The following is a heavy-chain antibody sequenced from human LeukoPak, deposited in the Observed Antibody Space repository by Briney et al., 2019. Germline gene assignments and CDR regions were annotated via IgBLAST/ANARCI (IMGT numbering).Heavy chain of an antibody. D-gene: IGHD1-14*01. J-gene: IGHJ4*02. CDR1: GFTFSSYS. Sequence: GGSLRLSCAASGFTFSSYSMNWVRQAPGKGLEWVSYISSSSSTIYYADSAKGRFTISRDNAKNSLYLQMNSLRAEDTAVYYCARVGNPFDYWGQGTLVTVSS. CDR3: ARVGNPFDY. CDR2: ISSSSSTI. V-gene: IGHV3-48*01.